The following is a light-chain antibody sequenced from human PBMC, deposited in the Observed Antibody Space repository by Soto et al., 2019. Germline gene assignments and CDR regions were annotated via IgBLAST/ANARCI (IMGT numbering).Light chain of an antibody. CDR1: HSINSW. CDR3: QHSNNFPYT. J-gene: IGKJ2*01. V-gene: IGKV1-5*03. Sequence: DTQMTQSPSTLSASVGDRVTITCRASHSINSWLAWYQQKPGKAPNLLIHRASTLQSGVPSRFSVSGSGTEFSLSITSLQTDDFATYYCQHSNNFPYTFGQGTKLEF. CDR2: RAS.